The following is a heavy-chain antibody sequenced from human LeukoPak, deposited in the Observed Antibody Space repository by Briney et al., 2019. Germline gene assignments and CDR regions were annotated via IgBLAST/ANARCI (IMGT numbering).Heavy chain of an antibody. CDR1: GFAFRAHD. V-gene: IGHV3-30*02. D-gene: IGHD1-26*01. CDR2: IQDEGISK. Sequence: GGSLRLSCLGSGFAFRAHDMHWVRQAPGKGPEWVAHIQDEGISKTYGDAVKGRFATSRDNSKNMVYLDMASLTVADTALYYCAKARDSANYYFDSWGHGTLVIVSS. CDR3: AKARDSANYYFDS. J-gene: IGHJ4*01.